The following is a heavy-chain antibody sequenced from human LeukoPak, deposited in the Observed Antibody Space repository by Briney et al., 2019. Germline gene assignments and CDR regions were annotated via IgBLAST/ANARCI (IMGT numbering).Heavy chain of an antibody. CDR2: IRYDGSHK. Sequence: PGGSLRLSCAASGFTFSSHGMHWVRQAPGKGLGWVAFIRYDGSHKYYGDSVKGRFTISRDNSKNTLYLQMNSLRAEDTAVYYCAKALGLLVQWHLDYWGQGTLVTVSS. D-gene: IGHD6-19*01. CDR3: AKALGLLVQWHLDY. V-gene: IGHV3-30*02. CDR1: GFTFSSHG. J-gene: IGHJ4*02.